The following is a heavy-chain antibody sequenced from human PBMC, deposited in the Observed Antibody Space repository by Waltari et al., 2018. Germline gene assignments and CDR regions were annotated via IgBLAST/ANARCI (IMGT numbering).Heavy chain of an antibody. CDR3: ATYIGASVGTAAFDV. CDR1: GVSITSNRHY. CDR2: VSYSGTT. J-gene: IGHJ3*01. D-gene: IGHD5-12*01. V-gene: IGHV4-39*01. Sequence: QLQLQESGPRLVRPSETLSLICRVSGVSITSNRHYWVWIRQSPGQGLEWIGTVSYSGTTYISPSLKSRVSVSRDTSKNQVSLRLGSVTAADMAVYYCATYIGASVGTAAFDVWGQGTMVTVSS.